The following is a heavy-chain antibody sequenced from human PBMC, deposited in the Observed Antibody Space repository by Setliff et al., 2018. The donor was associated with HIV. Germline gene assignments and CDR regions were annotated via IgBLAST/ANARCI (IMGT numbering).Heavy chain of an antibody. CDR2: ISYGGGK. CDR3: ARDIVGWPRFDP. J-gene: IGHJ5*02. D-gene: IGHD2-21*01. CDR1: GFTFSDFG. Sequence: PGGSLRLSCAASGFTFSDFGMHWVRQAPGKGLEWVALISYGGGKYYMDSVKGRFTISRDNAKNSLYLQMNSLRAEDTAVYYCARDIVGWPRFDPWGQGTLVTVSS. V-gene: IGHV3-7*01.